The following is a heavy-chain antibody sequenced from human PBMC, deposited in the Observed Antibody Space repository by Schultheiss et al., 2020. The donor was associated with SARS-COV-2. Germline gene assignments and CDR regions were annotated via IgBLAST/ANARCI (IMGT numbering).Heavy chain of an antibody. CDR3: ATDHLHSGSCFS. CDR2: FDPEDGET. CDR1: GYTLTELS. V-gene: IGHV1-24*01. D-gene: IGHD1-26*01. J-gene: IGHJ5*02. Sequence: ASVKVSCKVSGYTLTELSMHWVRQAPGKGLEWMGSFDPEDGETISAQKFQGRLTMTEDTSTDTAFMDLSSLRSEDTAVYYCATDHLHSGSCFSWGQGTLVTVSS.